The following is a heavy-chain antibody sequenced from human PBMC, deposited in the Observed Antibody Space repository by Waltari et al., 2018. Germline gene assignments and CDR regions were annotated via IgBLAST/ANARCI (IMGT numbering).Heavy chain of an antibody. V-gene: IGHV3-7*01. J-gene: IGHJ1*01. CDR2: IKPDGSFE. CDR3: ARDSGDFYVDH. D-gene: IGHD3-10*02. CDR1: GFTFDGAW. Sequence: EVQLVEPGGGLDQAGRSRRPSCAGSGFTFDGAWMTWVRQAPGKGLEWVANIKPDGSFESYVDSLKGRFTISRDNTQNSLYLQINSLRVEDTALYFCARDSGDFYVDHWGQGTLVTVSS.